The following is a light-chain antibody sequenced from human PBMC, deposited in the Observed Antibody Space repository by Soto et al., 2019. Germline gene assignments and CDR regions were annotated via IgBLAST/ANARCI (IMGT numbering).Light chain of an antibody. J-gene: IGLJ2*01. CDR1: SSDVGGYNY. CDR2: EVN. Sequence: QSALTQSPSASGSPGQSVTISCTGTSSDVGGYNYVSWYQHHPGKAPKLMIYEVNKRPSGVPDRFSGSKSGNTASLTVSGLQAEDEADYYCSSYTGSNHFVVFGGGTKVTVL. CDR3: SSYTGSNHFVV. V-gene: IGLV2-8*01.